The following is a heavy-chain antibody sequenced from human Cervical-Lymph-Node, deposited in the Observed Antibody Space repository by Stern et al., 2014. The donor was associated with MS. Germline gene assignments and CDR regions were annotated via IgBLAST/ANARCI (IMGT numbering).Heavy chain of an antibody. CDR3: AKAAPKRYYYYGMDV. V-gene: IGHV1-46*01. CDR1: GYTFTSYY. D-gene: IGHD6-6*01. CDR2: INPSGGST. J-gene: IGHJ6*02. Sequence: VQLVESGAEVNKPGASVKVSCKASGYTFTSYYMHWVRHAPGQGLEWMGIINPSGGSTSYAQKFQGRVTMTRDTSTSTVYMELSSLRSEDTAVYYCAKAAPKRYYYYGMDVWGQGTTVTVSS.